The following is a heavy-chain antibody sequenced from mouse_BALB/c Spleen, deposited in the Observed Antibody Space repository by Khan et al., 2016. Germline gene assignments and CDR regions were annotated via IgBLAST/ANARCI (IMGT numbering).Heavy chain of an antibody. J-gene: IGHJ2*01. CDR1: GYSITSHYA. CDR2: ISYSGRT. CDR3: ARRDDGRSDLDY. Sequence: EVQLQESGPGLVKPSQSLSLTCTVTGYSITSHYAWNWIRPFPGNNLECMGYISYSGRTSYNPSLKSRISITRDTSKNQFFLQLNSVTTEDTATXYRARRDDGRSDLDYWGQGTTLT. D-gene: IGHD1-1*01. V-gene: IGHV3-2*02.